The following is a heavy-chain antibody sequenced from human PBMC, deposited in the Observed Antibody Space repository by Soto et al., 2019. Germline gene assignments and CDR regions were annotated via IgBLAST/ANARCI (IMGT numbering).Heavy chain of an antibody. CDR3: ARSAPMEAGDKYYYDF. J-gene: IGHJ4*02. V-gene: IGHV1-69*13. Sequence: GASVKVSCKASGGDFNTFGFSWVRQAPGQGLEWMGGIIPFFGTAKYSQKFEDRITITAEESSNTVYMDLRGPTSDDAAIYYCARSAPMEAGDKYYYDFWGQGALVTVSS. CDR2: IIPFFGTA. D-gene: IGHD3-16*01. CDR1: GGDFNTFG.